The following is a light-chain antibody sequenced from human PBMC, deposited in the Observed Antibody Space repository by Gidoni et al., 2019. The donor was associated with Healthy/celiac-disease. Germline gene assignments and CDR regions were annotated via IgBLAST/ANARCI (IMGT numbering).Light chain of an antibody. CDR3: QQYYSTPPL. CDR1: QSVLYSSNNKNY. J-gene: IGKJ1*01. CDR2: WAS. V-gene: IGKV4-1*01. Sequence: DIVMTQSPDSLAVSLGERATINCKSSQSVLYSSNNKNYLAWYQQKPGQPPKLLIYWASTRESGVPDRFSGSGSGTDFTLTISSLQAEDVAVYHCQQYYSTPPLFGQGTKVEIK.